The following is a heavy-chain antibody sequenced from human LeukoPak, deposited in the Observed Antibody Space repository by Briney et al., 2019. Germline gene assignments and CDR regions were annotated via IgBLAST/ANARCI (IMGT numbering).Heavy chain of an antibody. CDR2: ISHDGSNK. CDR1: GFTFSSYA. CDR3: ARDRGYSYGPFDY. Sequence: GGSLRLSCAASGFTFSSYAMHWVRQAPGKGLEWVAVISHDGSNKYYADSVKGRFTISRDNSKNTLYLQMNSLRAEDTAVYYCARDRGYSYGPFDYWGQGTLVTVSS. D-gene: IGHD5-18*01. J-gene: IGHJ4*02. V-gene: IGHV3-30*04.